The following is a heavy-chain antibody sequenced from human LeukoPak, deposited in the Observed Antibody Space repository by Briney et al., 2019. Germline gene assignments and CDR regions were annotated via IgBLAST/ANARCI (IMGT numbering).Heavy chain of an antibody. CDR2: IWSDGNNK. D-gene: IGHD3-22*01. CDR3: TRDHYYDSSGYYQGEGYYFDY. Sequence: GGSLRLSCAASGFIFSNYGFHWVRQAPGKGLEWVAVIWSDGNNKYYADSVKGRFTISRDNAKNTLYLQMNSLRAEDTAVYYCTRDHYYDSSGYYQGEGYYFDYWGQGTLVTVSS. CDR1: GFIFSNYG. V-gene: IGHV3-33*01. J-gene: IGHJ4*02.